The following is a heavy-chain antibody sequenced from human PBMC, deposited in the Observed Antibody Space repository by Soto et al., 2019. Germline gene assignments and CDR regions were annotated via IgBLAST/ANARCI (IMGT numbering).Heavy chain of an antibody. J-gene: IGHJ4*02. CDR2: INAGNGNT. CDR3: ARDVVVVPAAEDYFDY. CDR1: GYTFTRYD. Sequence: XVKVSCKASGYTFTRYDMHWVRQAPGQRLEWMGWINAGNGNTKYSQKFQGRVTITRDTSASTAYMELSSLRSEHTAVYYCARDVVVVPAAEDYFDYWGQGTLVTVSS. V-gene: IGHV1-3*01. D-gene: IGHD2-2*01.